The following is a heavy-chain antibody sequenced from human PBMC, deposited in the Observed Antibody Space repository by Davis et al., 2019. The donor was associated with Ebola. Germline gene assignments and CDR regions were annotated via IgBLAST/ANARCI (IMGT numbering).Heavy chain of an antibody. D-gene: IGHD3-3*01. CDR2: TSYDGSDK. Sequence: PGGSLRLSCAASGFTFSTYIMHWVRQAPGKGLEWVAVTSYDGSDKYYADSVKGRFTISRDNSKNTLYLQMNSLRAEDTAVYYCARKAGSWSGYYTSPPDYWGQGTLVTVSS. CDR1: GFTFSTYI. J-gene: IGHJ4*02. CDR3: ARKAGSWSGYYTSPPDY. V-gene: IGHV3-30*04.